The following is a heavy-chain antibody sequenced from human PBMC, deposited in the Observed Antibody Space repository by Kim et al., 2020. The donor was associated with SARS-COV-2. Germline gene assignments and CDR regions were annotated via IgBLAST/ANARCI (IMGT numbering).Heavy chain of an antibody. V-gene: IGHV3-7*01. CDR1: GFTFSAYW. J-gene: IGHJ3*01. CDR3: VREVFLYYDGSPYFFAF. CDR2: ISRDGTHT. Sequence: GGSLRLSCAASGFTFSAYWMTWVRQAPGKGLEWVANISRDGTHTYYVDSVRGRFTISRDNAENSLFLQMSSLRGEDTALYYCVREVFLYYDGSPYFFAF. D-gene: IGHD3-22*01.